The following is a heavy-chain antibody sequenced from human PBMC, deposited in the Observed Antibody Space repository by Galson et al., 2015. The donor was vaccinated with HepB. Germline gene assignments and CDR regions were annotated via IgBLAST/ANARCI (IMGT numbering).Heavy chain of an antibody. CDR3: ATTGAGKNAFDI. CDR2: ISSSSSTI. D-gene: IGHD7-27*01. J-gene: IGHJ3*02. Sequence: SLRLSCAASGFAFSIYSVNWVRQAPGKGLEWVSYISSSSSTIYYADSVKGRFTVSRDNAKNTLYLQMNRLRDEDTAVYYCATTGAGKNAFDIWGQGTMVTVSS. V-gene: IGHV3-48*02. CDR1: GFAFSIYS.